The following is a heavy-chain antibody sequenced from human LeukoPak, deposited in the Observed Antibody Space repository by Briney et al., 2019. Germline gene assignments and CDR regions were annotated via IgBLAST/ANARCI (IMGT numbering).Heavy chain of an antibody. CDR3: ARATYYYGSSGYLVDY. CDR1: GFTFRIYA. J-gene: IGHJ4*02. V-gene: IGHV3-48*03. D-gene: IGHD3-22*01. CDR2: ISSSGRTI. Sequence: GGSLRLSCAAPGFTFRIYAVNWVPQAPGKGLWWVSYISSSGRTIYSADTVKSRFTISRDNAKNSLYLQMNSLRDEDTAVYYCARATYYYGSSGYLVDYWGQGTLVSVSS.